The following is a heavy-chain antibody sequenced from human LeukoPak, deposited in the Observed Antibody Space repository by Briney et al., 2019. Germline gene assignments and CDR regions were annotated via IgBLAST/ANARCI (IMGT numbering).Heavy chain of an antibody. Sequence: PSQTLSLTCTESGGSISSDDYYWNWIRQPAGRGLEWIGRIYITGNTMYNPSLESRVRMSIDTSKNQVSLTVKSVTAADTAVYYCARGGTLFTFLDSWGQGTLVTVSS. CDR2: IYITGNT. D-gene: IGHD2/OR15-2a*01. J-gene: IGHJ4*02. CDR1: GGSISSDDYY. CDR3: ARGGTLFTFLDS. V-gene: IGHV4-61*02.